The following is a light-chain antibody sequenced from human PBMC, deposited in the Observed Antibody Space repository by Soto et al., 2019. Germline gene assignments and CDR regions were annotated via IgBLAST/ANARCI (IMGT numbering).Light chain of an antibody. J-gene: IGLJ1*01. Sequence: QSVLTQPPSVSAAPGQKVPISCSGSNSNIGTDNVSWYQHVPGTAPKLLIYDNNKRPSGIPDRFSGSKSGTSATLGITGLQTGDEADYYCEAWDTSLSEGVFGTGTKVTVL. CDR3: EAWDTSLSEGV. CDR2: DNN. V-gene: IGLV1-51*01. CDR1: NSNIGTDN.